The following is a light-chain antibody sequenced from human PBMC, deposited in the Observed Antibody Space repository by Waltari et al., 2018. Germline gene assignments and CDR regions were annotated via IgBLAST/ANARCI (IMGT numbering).Light chain of an antibody. J-gene: IGKJ4*01. CDR2: DAS. Sequence: DIQMTQSPSSLSASVGDRVTITCQASQAITNYLNWYQQKPGQAPNLLISDASNLEVGVPSRFSVSGSGTHCTFTINSLQPEDIASYYCQQFDTLPLTFGGGTKVEIK. V-gene: IGKV1-33*01. CDR3: QQFDTLPLT. CDR1: QAITNY.